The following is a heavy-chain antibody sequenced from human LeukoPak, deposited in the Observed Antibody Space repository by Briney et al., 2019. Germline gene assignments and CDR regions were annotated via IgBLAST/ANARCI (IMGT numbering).Heavy chain of an antibody. CDR3: AKDIGDIVVVVAADPSAFDI. CDR1: GFTFDDYA. V-gene: IGHV3-9*01. Sequence: GGSLRLSCAASGFTFDDYAMHWVRQAPGKGLEWVSGISWNSGSIGYADSVKGRFTISRDNAKNSLYLQMNSLRAEDTAVYYCAKDIGDIVVVVAADPSAFDIWGQGTMVTVSS. D-gene: IGHD2-15*01. J-gene: IGHJ3*02. CDR2: ISWNSGSI.